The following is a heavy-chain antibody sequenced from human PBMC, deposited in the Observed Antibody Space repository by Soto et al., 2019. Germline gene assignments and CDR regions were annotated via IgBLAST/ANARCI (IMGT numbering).Heavy chain of an antibody. D-gene: IGHD2-21*01. V-gene: IGHV4-39*01. CDR3: ARRHALHIAAYS. Sequence: PSETLSLTCTVSGGSIGSTTYYWGWMRQPPGKGLEWIASFFVGGNTYYNPSLKSRVTISVDTSKNQFSLKLSSVTAADTAVYFCARRHALHIAAYSWGQGLLVT. J-gene: IGHJ4*02. CDR2: FFVGGNT. CDR1: GGSIGSTTYY.